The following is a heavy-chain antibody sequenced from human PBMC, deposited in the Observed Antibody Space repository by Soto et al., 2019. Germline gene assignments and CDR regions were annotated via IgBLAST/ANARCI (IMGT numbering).Heavy chain of an antibody. D-gene: IGHD3-9*01. CDR2: IIPIFGTP. CDR3: ATVFRGFFDWSKQYYLDY. CDR1: GGTFSSYA. V-gene: IGHV1-69*13. Sequence: ASVKVSCKAFGGTFSSYAISWVRQAPGQGLEWLGGIIPIFGTPNYAQKFQGRFTIAADGSTSTAYMELSGLRSDDTAVYYCATVFRGFFDWSKQYYLDYWGQGTLVTVSS. J-gene: IGHJ4*02.